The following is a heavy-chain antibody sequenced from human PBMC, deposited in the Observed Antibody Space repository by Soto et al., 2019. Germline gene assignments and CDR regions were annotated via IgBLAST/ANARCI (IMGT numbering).Heavy chain of an antibody. Sequence: SETLSLTCAVYGGSFSGYYWSWVRQPPGKGLEWIGEINHSGSTNYNPSLKSRVTISVDTSKNQFSLKLSSVTAADTAVYYCAREVYDSSGYYGDYWGQGTLVTVSS. CDR2: INHSGST. CDR1: GGSFSGYY. J-gene: IGHJ4*02. CDR3: AREVYDSSGYYGDY. D-gene: IGHD3-22*01. V-gene: IGHV4-34*01.